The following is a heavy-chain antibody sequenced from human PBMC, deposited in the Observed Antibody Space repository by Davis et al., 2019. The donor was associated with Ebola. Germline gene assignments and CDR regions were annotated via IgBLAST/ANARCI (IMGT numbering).Heavy chain of an antibody. Sequence: GESLKISCAASGFTFSSYAMHWVRQAPGIGLEWMGSFDSENGESIYAQTFEGRVSMTEDSSTNTAYMELTSLRSEDTAVYYCTVGGIGGMGDYWGQGTLVTVSS. J-gene: IGHJ4*02. CDR2: FDSENGES. CDR3: TVGGIGGMGDY. V-gene: IGHV1-24*01. D-gene: IGHD3-10*01. CDR1: GFTFSSYA.